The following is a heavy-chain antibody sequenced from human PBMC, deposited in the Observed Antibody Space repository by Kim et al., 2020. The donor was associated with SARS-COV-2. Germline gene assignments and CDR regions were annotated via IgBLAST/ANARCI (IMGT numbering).Heavy chain of an antibody. D-gene: IGHD3-10*01. V-gene: IGHV4-34*01. CDR1: GGSFSGYY. CDR2: INHSGST. Sequence: SETLSLTCAVYGGSFSGYYWSWIRQPPGKGLEWIGEINHSGSTNYNPSLKSRVTISVDTSKNQFSLKLSSVTAADTAVYYCAREGGHKGFGELLHNWYFDLWGRGTLVTVSS. J-gene: IGHJ2*01. CDR3: AREGGHKGFGELLHNWYFDL.